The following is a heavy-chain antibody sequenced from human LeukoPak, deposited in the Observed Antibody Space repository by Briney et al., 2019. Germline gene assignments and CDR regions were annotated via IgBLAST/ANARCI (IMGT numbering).Heavy chain of an antibody. J-gene: IGHJ4*02. CDR3: AKDEGVVLSTSFDFGH. Sequence: GGSLRLSCVVSGFTFSTYAMSWVRQAPGKGLEWVAFISGSGRNTYYADSVKGRFTISRDNFRNTLSLQMNSLRPDDTAIYYCAKDEGVVLSTSFDFGHWGQGTLVAVSS. D-gene: IGHD3-10*01. CDR2: ISGSGRNT. V-gene: IGHV3-23*01. CDR1: GFTFSTYA.